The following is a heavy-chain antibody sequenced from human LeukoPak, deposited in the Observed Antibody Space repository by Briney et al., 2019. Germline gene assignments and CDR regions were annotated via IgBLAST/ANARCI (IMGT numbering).Heavy chain of an antibody. J-gene: IGHJ4*02. CDR2: IYYSGST. CDR3: ARQGMDGETDQYYFDY. CDR1: GGSISSSSYY. D-gene: IGHD2-2*03. Sequence: PSETLSLTCTVSGGSISSSSYYWGWIRQPPGKGLEWIGSIYYSGSTYYNPSLKSRVTISVGTSKNQFSLKLSSVTAADTAVYYCARQGMDGETDQYYFDYWGQRTLVTVSS. V-gene: IGHV4-39*01.